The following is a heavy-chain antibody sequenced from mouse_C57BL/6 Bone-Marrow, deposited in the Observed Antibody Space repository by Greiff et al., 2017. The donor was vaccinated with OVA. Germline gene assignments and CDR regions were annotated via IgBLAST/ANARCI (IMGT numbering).Heavy chain of an antibody. CDR2: INPNNGGT. CDR1: GYTFTDYY. V-gene: IGHV1-26*01. CDR3: ARRTIYDGYFAMDY. Sequence: EVQLQQSGPELVKPGASVKISCKASGYTFTDYYMNWVKQSHGKSLEWIGDINPNNGGTSYNQKFKGKATLTVDKSSSTAYMELRSLTSEDSAVYYCARRTIYDGYFAMDYWGQGTSVTVSA. D-gene: IGHD2-3*01. J-gene: IGHJ4*01.